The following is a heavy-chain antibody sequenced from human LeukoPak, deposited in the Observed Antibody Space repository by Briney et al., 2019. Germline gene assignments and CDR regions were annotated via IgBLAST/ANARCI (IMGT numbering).Heavy chain of an antibody. CDR2: ISSSGSTI. Sequence: GGSLRLSCAASGFTFSSYSMNWVRQAPGKGLEWVSYISSSGSTIYYADSVKGRFTISRDNAKNSLYLQMNSLRAEDTAVYYCASRIAAAGIPLWGKGTTVTVSS. J-gene: IGHJ6*04. CDR3: ASRIAAAGIPL. CDR1: GFTFSSYS. D-gene: IGHD6-13*01. V-gene: IGHV3-48*04.